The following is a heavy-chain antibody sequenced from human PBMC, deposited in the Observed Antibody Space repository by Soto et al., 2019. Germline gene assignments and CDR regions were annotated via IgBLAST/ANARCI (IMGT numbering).Heavy chain of an antibody. CDR1: GYTFTSYD. CDR3: ARAAAGFFAGYYYGMDV. J-gene: IGHJ6*02. Sequence: ASVKVSCKASGYTFTSYDINWVRQATGQGLEWMGWMNPNSGNTGYAQKFQGRVTMTRNTSISTAYMELSSLRSEDTAVYYCARAAAGFFAGYYYGMDVGGQGTTVTVSS. CDR2: MNPNSGNT. V-gene: IGHV1-8*01. D-gene: IGHD3-3*01.